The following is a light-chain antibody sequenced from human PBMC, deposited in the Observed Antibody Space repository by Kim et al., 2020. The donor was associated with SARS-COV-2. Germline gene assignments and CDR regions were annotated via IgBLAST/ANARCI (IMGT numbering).Light chain of an antibody. J-gene: IGKJ1*01. CDR3: QQYDNYPRT. CDR2: AAS. Sequence: DIQMTQSPSSLSASVGDIITITCRASQGISSWLAWYQQKPEKAPKCLIYAASSLQSGVPSRFSGSGSGTDFTLTISNLQPEDFATYYCQQYDNYPRTFGQGTRVEIK. CDR1: QGISSW. V-gene: IGKV1D-16*01.